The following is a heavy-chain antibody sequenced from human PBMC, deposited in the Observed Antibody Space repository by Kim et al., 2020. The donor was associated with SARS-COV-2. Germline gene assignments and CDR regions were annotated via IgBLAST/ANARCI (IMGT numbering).Heavy chain of an antibody. CDR1: GFTFSSYD. CDR2: IGTAGDT. D-gene: IGHD3-22*01. V-gene: IGHV3-13*01. Sequence: GGSLRLSCAASGFTFSSYDMHWVRQATGKGLEWVSAIGTAGDTYYPGSVKGRFTISRENAKNSLYLQMNSLRAGDTAVYYCARSVGVYDSSGYYYAPPDYWGQGTLVTVSS. CDR3: ARSVGVYDSSGYYYAPPDY. J-gene: IGHJ4*02.